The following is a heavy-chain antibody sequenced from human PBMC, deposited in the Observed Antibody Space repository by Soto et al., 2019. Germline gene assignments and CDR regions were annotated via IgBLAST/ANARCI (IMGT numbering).Heavy chain of an antibody. V-gene: IGHV1-18*01. CDR2: ISAYNGNT. CDR3: ARDSGKVATLYGDYYYGMDV. CDR1: GYTFTSYG. J-gene: IGHJ6*02. D-gene: IGHD5-12*01. Sequence: ASVKVSCKASGYTFTSYGISWVRQAPGQGLEWMGWISAYNGNTNYAQKFQGRVTMTTDTYTSTAYMDLRSLTSDDTAVYYCARDSGKVATLYGDYYYGMDVWGPGTTVTVSS.